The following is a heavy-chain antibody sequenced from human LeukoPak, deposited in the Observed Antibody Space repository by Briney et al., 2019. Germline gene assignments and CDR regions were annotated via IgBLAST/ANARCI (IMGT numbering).Heavy chain of an antibody. CDR1: GFSFSDHY. CDR3: ARSTVTAAGALDY. D-gene: IGHD6-25*01. Sequence: PGGSLRLSCVASGFSFSDHYMTWIRQAPGKGLEWVSYISGTGSRTYYGDAGKGRFTISRDNAKRLVDLQMNSLRADDTAIYYCARSTVTAAGALDYWGQGILVTVSS. J-gene: IGHJ4*02. V-gene: IGHV3-11*01. CDR2: ISGTGSRT.